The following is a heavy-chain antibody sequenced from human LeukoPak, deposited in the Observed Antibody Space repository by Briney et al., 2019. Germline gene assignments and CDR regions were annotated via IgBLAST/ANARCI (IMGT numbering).Heavy chain of an antibody. Sequence: GGSLRLSCAASGFTFSSYSMNWVRQAPGKGLEWVSSISSSSSYIYYADSVKGRFTISRDNAKNSLYLQMNSLRAEDTAVHYCARDGYNYDFWSGYYHHYYGMDVWGQGTTVTVSS. CDR1: GFTFSSYS. J-gene: IGHJ6*02. CDR2: ISSSSSYI. D-gene: IGHD3-3*01. V-gene: IGHV3-21*01. CDR3: ARDGYNYDFWSGYYHHYYGMDV.